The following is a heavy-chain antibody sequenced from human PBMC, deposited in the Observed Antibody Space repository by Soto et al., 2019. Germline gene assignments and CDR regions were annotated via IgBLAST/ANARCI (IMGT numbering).Heavy chain of an antibody. CDR1: GGSISSYY. Sequence: PSETLSLTCTVSGGSISSYYWSWIRQPPGKGLERIGYIYYSGSTNYNPSLKSRVTISVDTSKNQFSLKLSSVTAADTAVYYCARRYGPGFDYWGQGTLVTVSS. CDR3: ARRYGPGFDY. D-gene: IGHD4-17*01. CDR2: IYYSGST. J-gene: IGHJ4*02. V-gene: IGHV4-59*08.